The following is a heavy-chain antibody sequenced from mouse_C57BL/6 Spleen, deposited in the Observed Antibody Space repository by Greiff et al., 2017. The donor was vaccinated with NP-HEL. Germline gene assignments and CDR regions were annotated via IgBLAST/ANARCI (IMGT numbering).Heavy chain of an antibody. CDR2: INPYNGGT. D-gene: IGHD1-1*01. Sequence: EVQLQQSGPVLVKPGASVKMSCKASGYTFTDYYMNWVKQSHGKSLEWIGVINPYNGGTSYNQKFKGKATLTVDKSSSTAYMELNSLTSEDSAVYYCARKEGRYYGSSSFDYWGQGTTLTVSS. V-gene: IGHV1-19*01. J-gene: IGHJ2*01. CDR3: ARKEGRYYGSSSFDY. CDR1: GYTFTDYY.